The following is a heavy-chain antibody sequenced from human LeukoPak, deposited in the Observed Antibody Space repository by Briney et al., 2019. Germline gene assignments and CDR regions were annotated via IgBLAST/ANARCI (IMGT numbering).Heavy chain of an antibody. J-gene: IGHJ4*02. CDR1: GFTFSNSW. CDR2: IKQDGSER. V-gene: IGHV3-7*01. D-gene: IGHD6-13*01. CDR3: ARLSTATADSDY. Sequence: GGSLRLSCAASGFTFSNSWMSWVRQAPGKGLEWVANIKQDGSERYYVDSVKGRFTISRDNAKNSLSLQMNSLRAEDTAMYYCARLSTATADSDYWGQGTLVTVSS.